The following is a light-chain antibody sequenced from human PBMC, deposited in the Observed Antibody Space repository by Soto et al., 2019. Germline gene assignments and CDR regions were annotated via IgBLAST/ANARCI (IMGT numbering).Light chain of an antibody. Sequence: QSVLTQPPSVSGAPGQRVTISCTGSSSNIGAGYDVHWYQQLPGTAPKLLIYGNSNRPSGVPDRFSGSKSGTSASLAITGLQAEDEADYYCQSYDSSLSGREVFGGGTKRTVL. CDR2: GNS. J-gene: IGLJ2*01. CDR1: SSNIGAGYD. V-gene: IGLV1-40*01. CDR3: QSYDSSLSGREV.